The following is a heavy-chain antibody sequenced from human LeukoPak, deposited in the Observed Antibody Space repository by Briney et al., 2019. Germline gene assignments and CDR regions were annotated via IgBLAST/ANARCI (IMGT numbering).Heavy chain of an antibody. J-gene: IGHJ3*02. CDR2: ISAYNGNT. Sequence: ASVEVSCKASGYTFTSYGISWVRQAPGQGLEWMGWISAYNGNTNYAQKLQGRVTMTTDTSTSTAYMELRSLRSDDTAVYYCARADYDILTGYSDDAFDIWGQGTMVTVSS. CDR3: ARADYDILTGYSDDAFDI. D-gene: IGHD3-9*01. V-gene: IGHV1-18*04. CDR1: GYTFTSYG.